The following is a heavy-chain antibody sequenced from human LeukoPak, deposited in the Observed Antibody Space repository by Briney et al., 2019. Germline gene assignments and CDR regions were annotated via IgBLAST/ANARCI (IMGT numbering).Heavy chain of an antibody. Sequence: SETLSLTCTVSGGSISSSSYYWGWIRQPPGKGLEWIGSIYYSGSTYYNPSLKSRVTISVDTSKNQFSLKLSSVTAADTAVYYCARLESSGYYSIFYFDYWGQGTLVTVSS. CDR1: GGSISSSSYY. V-gene: IGHV4-39*01. J-gene: IGHJ4*02. D-gene: IGHD3-22*01. CDR2: IYYSGST. CDR3: ARLESSGYYSIFYFDY.